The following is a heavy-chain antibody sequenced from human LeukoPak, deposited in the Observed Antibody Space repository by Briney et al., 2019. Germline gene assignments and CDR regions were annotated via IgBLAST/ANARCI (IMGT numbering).Heavy chain of an antibody. CDR2: INPNSGGT. CDR1: GYTFTGYY. J-gene: IGHJ4*02. CDR3: ARVDYYYGSGSYSL. Sequence: ASVKVSCKASGYTFTGYYMHWVRQAPGQGLEWMGWINPNSGGTNYAQKFQGRVTMTRDTSISTAYMELSRLRSDDTAVYFCARVDYYYGSGSYSLWGQGTLATVSS. V-gene: IGHV1-2*02. D-gene: IGHD3-10*01.